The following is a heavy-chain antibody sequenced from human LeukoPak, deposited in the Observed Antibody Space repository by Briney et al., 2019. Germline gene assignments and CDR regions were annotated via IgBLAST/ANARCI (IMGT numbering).Heavy chain of an antibody. CDR3: ARVPSAYYYDSSGYYYSDY. CDR2: ISAYNGNT. CDR1: GYTFTSYG. D-gene: IGHD3-22*01. V-gene: IGHV1-18*01. J-gene: IGHJ4*02. Sequence: ASVKVSCKASGYTFTSYGISWVRQAPGQGLEWMGWISAYNGNTNYAQKLQGRVTMTTDTSTSTAYMELRSLRSDDTAVYYCARVPSAYYYDSSGYYYSDYWGQGTLVTVSS.